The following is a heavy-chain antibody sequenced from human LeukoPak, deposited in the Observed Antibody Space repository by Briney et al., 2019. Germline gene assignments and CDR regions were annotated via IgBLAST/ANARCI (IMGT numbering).Heavy chain of an antibody. CDR1: GGSFSGYY. D-gene: IGHD2-15*01. J-gene: IGHJ5*02. Sequence: PSETLSLTCAVYGGSFSGYYWSWIRQPPGKGLEWIGEINHSGSTNYNPSLKSRVTISVDTSKNQFSLKLSSVTAADTAVYYCARVVRNCSGSSCYSRWFDPWGQGTLVTVSS. V-gene: IGHV4-34*01. CDR2: INHSGST. CDR3: ARVVRNCSGSSCYSRWFDP.